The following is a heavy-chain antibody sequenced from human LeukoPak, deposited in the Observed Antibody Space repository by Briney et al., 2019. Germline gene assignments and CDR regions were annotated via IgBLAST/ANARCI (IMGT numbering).Heavy chain of an antibody. V-gene: IGHV4-30-4*08. D-gene: IGHD5-12*01. J-gene: IGHJ4*02. CDR1: GVSIGSGNYY. Sequence: SETLSLTCTVSGVSIGSGNYYWRWSGQPPAKGLEWIGYIYYSGNTYYNPSLKSRVTISVDTSNNQFSLKLSSVTAADTALYYCARDYSGYHLLDYWGQGTLVTVSS. CDR3: ARDYSGYHLLDY. CDR2: IYYSGNT.